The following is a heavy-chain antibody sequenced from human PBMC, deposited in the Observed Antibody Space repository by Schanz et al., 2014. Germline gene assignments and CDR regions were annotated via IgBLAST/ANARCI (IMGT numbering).Heavy chain of an antibody. J-gene: IGHJ3*01. D-gene: IGHD3-22*01. CDR2: MSGSGSTA. V-gene: IGHV3-23*04. Sequence: EVQLVESGGGVVQPGGSLRLSCATSGFTFTNYAMTWVRQAPGKGLEWVSGMSGSGSTADYADSVKGRFTISRDNAKNSLYLQMNSLRAEDTGVDYCARGREVVAKIFDVWGQGTMVTVSS. CDR1: GFTFTNYA. CDR3: ARGREVVAKIFDV.